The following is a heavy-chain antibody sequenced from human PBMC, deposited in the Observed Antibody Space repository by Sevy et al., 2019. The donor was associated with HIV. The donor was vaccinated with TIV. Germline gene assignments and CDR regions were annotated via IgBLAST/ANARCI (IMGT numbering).Heavy chain of an antibody. CDR1: GYTFTSYG. V-gene: IGHV1-18*01. CDR3: TRYPIDVSISNWYYCDY. D-gene: IGHD6-13*01. CDR2: VSANYGNT. J-gene: IGHJ4*02. Sequence: ASVKVSCKASGYTFTSYGISWVRQAPGQGLEWMGWVSANYGNTKSAEKFQGRVTMTTDTSTSTAYMELKSLRSDDTAVYYCTRYPIDVSISNWYYCDYWGQGTLVTVSS.